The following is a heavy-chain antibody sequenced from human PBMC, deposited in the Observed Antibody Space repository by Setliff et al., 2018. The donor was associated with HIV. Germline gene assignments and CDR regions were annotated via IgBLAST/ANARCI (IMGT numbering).Heavy chain of an antibody. Sequence: SLTCAVYGYPIDSGFYWGWIRQTPGKGLEWIASSYHTGSKYYNPSLKRRVTISVDTSKNQFSLKLTSVTAADTAVYYCARNHYYGSGKNRWFDPWGQGMLVTVSS. CDR2: SYHTGSK. CDR1: GYPIDSGFY. CDR3: ARNHYYGSGKNRWFDP. J-gene: IGHJ5*02. V-gene: IGHV4-38-2*01. D-gene: IGHD3-10*01.